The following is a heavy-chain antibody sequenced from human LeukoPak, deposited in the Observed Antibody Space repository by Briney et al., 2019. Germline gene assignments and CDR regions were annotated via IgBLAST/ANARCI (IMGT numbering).Heavy chain of an antibody. CDR1: GGSISSYY. V-gene: IGHV4-59*01. CDR3: ARDQLVVITTRIVYYYGMDV. Sequence: SETLSLTCTVSGGSISSYYWSWIRQPPGKGLEWIGYIYYSGSTNYNPSLKSRVTISVDTSKNQFSLKLSSVTAADTAVYYCARDQLVVITTRIVYYYGMDVWGQGTTVTVFS. J-gene: IGHJ6*02. CDR2: IYYSGST. D-gene: IGHD3-22*01.